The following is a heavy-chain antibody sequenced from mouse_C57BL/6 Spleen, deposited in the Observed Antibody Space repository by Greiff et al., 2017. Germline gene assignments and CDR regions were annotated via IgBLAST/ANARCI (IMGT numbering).Heavy chain of an antibody. CDR2: INPNNGGT. Sequence: EVQLVESGPELVKPGASVKMSCKASGYTFTDYNMHWVKQSHGKSLEWIGYINPNNGGTSYNQKFKGKATLTVNKSSSTAYMELRSLTSEDSAVYYCARGGLLHDYAMDYWGQGTSVTVSS. D-gene: IGHD2-3*01. CDR3: ARGGLLHDYAMDY. CDR1: GYTFTDYN. V-gene: IGHV1-22*01. J-gene: IGHJ4*01.